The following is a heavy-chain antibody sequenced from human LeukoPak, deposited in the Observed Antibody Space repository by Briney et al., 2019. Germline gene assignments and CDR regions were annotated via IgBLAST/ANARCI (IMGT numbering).Heavy chain of an antibody. J-gene: IGHJ5*02. Sequence: AAVKVSCKASRGTLSSYAISWVRQAPEQGLEWMGRIIPIFGTANYAQKFQGRVTITADKSTSTAYMELSSLRSEDTAVYYCARDLGVLAAAANSWGQGTLVTVSS. D-gene: IGHD6-13*01. V-gene: IGHV1-69*06. CDR1: RGTLSSYA. CDR3: ARDLGVLAAAANS. CDR2: IIPIFGTA.